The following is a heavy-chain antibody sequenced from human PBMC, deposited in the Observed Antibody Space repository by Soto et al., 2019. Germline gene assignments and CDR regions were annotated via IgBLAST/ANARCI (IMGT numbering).Heavy chain of an antibody. CDR2: IWYDGSNT. D-gene: IGHD3-22*01. V-gene: IGHV3-33*01. CDR1: GFTFSNYG. J-gene: IGHJ4*02. CDR3: ARDLRYYDSSGYTDHLPFDN. Sequence: QVQLVESGGGVVQPGRSLRLSCAASGFTFSNYGMHWVRQAPGKGLEWVAVIWYDGSNTYYADSVKGRFTISRDNSKNTLYLQMNSLRAEDTAVYYCARDLRYYDSSGYTDHLPFDNWGQGTLVTVSS.